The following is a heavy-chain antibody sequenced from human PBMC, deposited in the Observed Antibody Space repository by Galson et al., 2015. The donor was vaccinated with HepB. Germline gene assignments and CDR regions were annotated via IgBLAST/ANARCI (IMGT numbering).Heavy chain of an antibody. D-gene: IGHD6-13*01. CDR1: GGSFSGYY. CDR2: INHSGST. CDR3: ARVGRVAAAGQIGMDV. J-gene: IGHJ6*02. V-gene: IGHV4-34*01. Sequence: TLSLTCAVYGGSFSGYYWSWIRQPPGKGLEWIGEINHSGSTNYNPSLKSRVTISVDTSKNQFSLRLSSVTAADTAVYYCARVGRVAAAGQIGMDVWGQGTTVTVSS.